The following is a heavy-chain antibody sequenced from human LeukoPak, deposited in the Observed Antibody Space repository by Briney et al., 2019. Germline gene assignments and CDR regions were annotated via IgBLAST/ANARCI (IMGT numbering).Heavy chain of an antibody. J-gene: IGHJ3*02. CDR3: AKSDRQWLVRGYAFDI. Sequence: PGGSLRLSCAASGFTFNNYAMNWVRQAPGKGLEWVSYIRGGGSNTRYSDFVKGRFIISRDNSKHILYLKMNSLRAEDTAIYYCAKSDRQWLVRGYAFDIWGQGTMVTVSS. V-gene: IGHV3-23*01. CDR1: GFTFNNYA. CDR2: IRGGGSNT. D-gene: IGHD6-19*01.